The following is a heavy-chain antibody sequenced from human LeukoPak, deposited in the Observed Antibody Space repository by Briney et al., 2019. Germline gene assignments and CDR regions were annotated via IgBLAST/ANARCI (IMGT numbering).Heavy chain of an antibody. CDR1: GGSISSSRY. V-gene: IGHV4-4*02. J-gene: IGHJ4*02. CDR3: ARHGGYRFDV. D-gene: IGHD3-16*01. Sequence: SETLSLTCAVSGGSISSSRYWSWVRQPPGMGLEWIGQISLWGSTSYNPSLNRRFTISIDKPRNQFSLTLNFVTAADTAFYYCARHGGYRFDVWGQGALVTVYS. CDR2: ISLWGST.